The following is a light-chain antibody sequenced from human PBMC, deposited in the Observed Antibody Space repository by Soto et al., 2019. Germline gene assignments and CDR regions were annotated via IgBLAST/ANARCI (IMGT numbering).Light chain of an antibody. Sequence: DIQMTQSPSTLSAFVGDRVTITCRASQSISSGLAWYQQKPGKAPKVVIYKASNLESGVPSRFSGSGSGTEFTLTITSLQPDDFATYYCQQHNSYPVTFGGGTKVEIK. CDR3: QQHNSYPVT. CDR1: QSISSG. CDR2: KAS. J-gene: IGKJ4*01. V-gene: IGKV1-5*03.